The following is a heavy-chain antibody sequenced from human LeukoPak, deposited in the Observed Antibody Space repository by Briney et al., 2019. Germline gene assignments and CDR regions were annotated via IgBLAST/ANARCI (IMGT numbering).Heavy chain of an antibody. Sequence: GGSLRLSCAASRFTFSSCAMSWVRQAPRKGREWGSAISGRGDSTYYGDSVKGRFTISRDNSKNTLYLQMNSLRAEDTAVYYCAKTRPLDSSSWSHGDYWGQGTLVTVSS. CDR1: RFTFSSCA. CDR2: ISGRGDST. J-gene: IGHJ4*02. CDR3: AKTRPLDSSSWSHGDY. V-gene: IGHV3-23*01. D-gene: IGHD6-13*01.